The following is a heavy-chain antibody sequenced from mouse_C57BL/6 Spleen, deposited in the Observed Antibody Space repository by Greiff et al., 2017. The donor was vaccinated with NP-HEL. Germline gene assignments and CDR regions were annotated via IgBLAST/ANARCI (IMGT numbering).Heavy chain of an antibody. CDR1: GFTFSSYA. Sequence: EVQVVESGGGLVKPGGSLKLSCAASGFTFSSYAMSWVRQTPEKRLEWVATISDGGSYTYYPDNVKGRFTISRDNAKNNLYLQMSHLKSEDTAMYYCARDAGHFDYWGQGTTLTVSS. V-gene: IGHV5-4*01. J-gene: IGHJ2*01. CDR3: ARDAGHFDY. CDR2: ISDGGSYT.